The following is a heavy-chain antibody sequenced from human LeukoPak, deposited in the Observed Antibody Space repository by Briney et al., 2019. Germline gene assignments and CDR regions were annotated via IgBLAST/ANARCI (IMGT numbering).Heavy chain of an antibody. Sequence: SVKVSCKASGGTFSSYTISWVRQAPGQGLEWMGRIIPILGIANYAQKFQGRVTITADKSTSTAYMELSSLRSEDTAVYYCARGGHTAMVNSDAFDIWGQGTMVTVSS. CDR3: ARGGHTAMVNSDAFDI. J-gene: IGHJ3*02. CDR1: GGTFSSYT. D-gene: IGHD5-18*01. CDR2: IIPILGIA. V-gene: IGHV1-69*02.